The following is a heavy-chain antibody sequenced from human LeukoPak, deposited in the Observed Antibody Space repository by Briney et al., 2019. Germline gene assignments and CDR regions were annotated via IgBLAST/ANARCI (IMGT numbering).Heavy chain of an antibody. CDR3: VTSYYFDY. V-gene: IGHV3-30*03. CDR2: ISYDGSNK. J-gene: IGHJ4*02. D-gene: IGHD6-6*01. CDR1: GFTFSSYG. Sequence: PGRSLRLSCAASGFTFSSYGMHWVRQAPGKGLEWVAVISYDGSNKYYADSVKGRFTISRDNSKNPLYLQMNSLRAEDTAVYYCVTSYYFDYWGQGTLVTVSS.